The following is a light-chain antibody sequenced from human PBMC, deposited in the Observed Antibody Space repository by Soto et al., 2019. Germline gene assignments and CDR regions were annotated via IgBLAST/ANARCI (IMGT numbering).Light chain of an antibody. Sequence: SYELTQPPSVSVAPGKTARITCGGNNIGSKSVHWYQQKPGQAPVLVIYYDSDRPSGIPERFSGSNSGNTATLTISRVEAGVEADYYCQVWDSSSDHFVVFGGGTKLTVL. J-gene: IGLJ2*01. V-gene: IGLV3-21*04. CDR3: QVWDSSSDHFVV. CDR1: NIGSKS. CDR2: YDS.